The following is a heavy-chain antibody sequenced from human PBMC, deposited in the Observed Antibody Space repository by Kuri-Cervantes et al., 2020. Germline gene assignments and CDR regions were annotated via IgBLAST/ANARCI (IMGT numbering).Heavy chain of an antibody. Sequence: GESLKISCAASGFTFSSYSMNWVRQAPGKGLEWVSYISGAGSTIYYADSVRGRFTISRDNAKNSLYLQMNSLRAEDTALYYCARGWRYFDYWGQGSLVTVSS. V-gene: IGHV3-48*04. CDR1: GFTFSSYS. D-gene: IGHD1-14*01. CDR3: ARGWRYFDY. J-gene: IGHJ4*02. CDR2: ISGAGSTI.